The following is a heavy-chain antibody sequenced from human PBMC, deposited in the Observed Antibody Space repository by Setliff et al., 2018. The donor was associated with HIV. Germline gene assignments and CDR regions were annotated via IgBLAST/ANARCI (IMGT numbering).Heavy chain of an antibody. J-gene: IGHJ4*02. CDR1: GGSISSSRYY. CDR3: ARDGGDPRYSGTYNY. CDR2: IYYSGTT. Sequence: SETLSLTCTVSGGSISSSRYYWGWIRQPPGMGLEWIGSIYYSGTTYYSPSLKSRVTISVDTSKNQFSLKLTSVTAADTAMYFCARDGGDPRYSGTYNYWGQGALVTVSS. V-gene: IGHV4-39*07. D-gene: IGHD1-26*01.